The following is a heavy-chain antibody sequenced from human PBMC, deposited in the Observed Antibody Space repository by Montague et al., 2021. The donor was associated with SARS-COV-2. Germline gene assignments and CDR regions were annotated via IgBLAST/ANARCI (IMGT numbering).Heavy chain of an antibody. CDR2: IYDSGST. CDR1: GSSVRSYY. V-gene: IGHV4-59*02. CDR3: ARENTVTTFGGPYYIDS. Sequence: SETLSLTCIVSGSSVRSYYWSWIRQPPGKGLEWIGYIYDSGSTNXNPSLKSRVTISVDTSKNQLSLKLSSVTAADTAVYYCARENTVTTFGGPYYIDSWGQGTLVTVSA. J-gene: IGHJ4*02. D-gene: IGHD4-17*01.